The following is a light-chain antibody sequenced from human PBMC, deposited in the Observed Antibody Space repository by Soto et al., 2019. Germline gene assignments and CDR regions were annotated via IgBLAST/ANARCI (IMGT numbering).Light chain of an antibody. CDR2: DIT. CDR3: CSHAGGWV. CDR1: SSDVGGYNY. J-gene: IGLJ3*02. V-gene: IGLV2-11*01. Sequence: QSVLTQPRSVSGSPGQSVTISCTGTSSDVGGYNYVSWYQHHPGKAPKLVIYDITERPSGVPDRFSGSKSGNTASLTISGRQADDEADYYCCSHAGGWVFGGGTKVTVL.